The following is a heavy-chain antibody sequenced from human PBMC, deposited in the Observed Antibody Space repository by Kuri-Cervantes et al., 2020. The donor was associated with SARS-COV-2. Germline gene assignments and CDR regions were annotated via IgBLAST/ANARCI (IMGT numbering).Heavy chain of an antibody. V-gene: IGHV3-30*03. CDR3: ARDPTAGRLRYFDWFSSGPSNYYGMDV. CDR1: GFTFSSYA. D-gene: IGHD3-9*01. CDR2: ISYDGSNK. J-gene: IGHJ6*02. Sequence: GESLKISCAASGFTFSSYAMSWVRQAPGKGLEWVAVISYDGSNKYYADSVKGRFTISRDNAKNSLYLQMNSLRAEDTAVYYCARDPTAGRLRYFDWFSSGPSNYYGMDVWGQGTTVTVSS.